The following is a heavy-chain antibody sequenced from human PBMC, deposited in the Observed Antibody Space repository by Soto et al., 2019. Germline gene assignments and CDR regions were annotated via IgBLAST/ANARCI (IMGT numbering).Heavy chain of an antibody. V-gene: IGHV3-30-3*01. J-gene: IGHJ4*02. D-gene: IGHD1-26*01. Sequence: QVQLVESGGGVVQPGRSLRLSCEASGFTFRNYAMNWVRQAPGKGLEWVAVISFDGNNKDYADSVKGRFTISRDNSKNTLYLQMNSLIADDTAVYFCARAGEGSGGTYGGGDFDYWGQGTLVTVSS. CDR2: ISFDGNNK. CDR1: GFTFRNYA. CDR3: ARAGEGSGGTYGGGDFDY.